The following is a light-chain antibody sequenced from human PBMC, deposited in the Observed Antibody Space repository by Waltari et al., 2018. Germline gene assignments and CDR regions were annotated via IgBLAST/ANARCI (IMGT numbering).Light chain of an antibody. V-gene: IGKV3-20*01. CDR2: GTS. J-gene: IGKJ1*01. Sequence: EIVFTQYPGTMSLSPGERATLSCSASQTIGTYIAWYQQKHGPAPRLLIYGTSRRATGIPDRFSGSGSGTDFSLTISRLEPEDFAVYHCQHYVRLPATFGQGTKVEIK. CDR1: QTIGTY. CDR3: QHYVRLPAT.